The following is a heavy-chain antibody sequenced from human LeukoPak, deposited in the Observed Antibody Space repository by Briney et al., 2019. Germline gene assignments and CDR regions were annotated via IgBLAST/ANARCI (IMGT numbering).Heavy chain of an antibody. J-gene: IGHJ4*02. CDR3: AREMGGGGVIFDY. D-gene: IGHD3-16*01. CDR2: ISYDGSNK. V-gene: IGHV3-30-3*01. CDR1: GFTFSSYA. Sequence: PGRSLRLSCAASGFTFSSYAMHWVRQAPGKGLEWVAVISYDGSNKYYADSVKGRFTISRDNSKNTLYLQMNSLRAEDTAVYYCAREMGGGGVIFDYWGQGTLVTVSS.